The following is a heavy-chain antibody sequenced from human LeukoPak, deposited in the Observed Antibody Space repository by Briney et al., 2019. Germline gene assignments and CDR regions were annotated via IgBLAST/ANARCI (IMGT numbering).Heavy chain of an antibody. D-gene: IGHD2-8*01. CDR2: INPNSGGT. J-gene: IGHJ6*03. CDR1: GYTFTGYY. V-gene: IGHV1-2*02. Sequence: ASVKVSCKASGYTFTGYYMHWVRQAPGQGLGWMGWINPNSGGTNYAQKFQGRVTMTRDTSISTAYMELSRLRSDDTAVYYCARDRIPLMAYYMDVWGKGTTVTISS. CDR3: ARDRIPLMAYYMDV.